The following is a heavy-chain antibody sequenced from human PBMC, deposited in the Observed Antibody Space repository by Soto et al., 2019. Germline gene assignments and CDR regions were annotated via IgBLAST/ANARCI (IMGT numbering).Heavy chain of an antibody. CDR2: INAGNGNT. V-gene: IGHV1-3*01. CDR1: GYTFTSYG. D-gene: IGHD2-8*01. CDR3: AARYCTNGVCYSHAFDI. J-gene: IGHJ3*02. Sequence: ASVKVSCKASGYTFTSYGISWVRQAPGQGLEWMGWINAGNGNTKYSQKFQGRVTITRDTSASTAYMELSSLRSEDTAVYYCAARYCTNGVCYSHAFDIWGQGTMVTVSS.